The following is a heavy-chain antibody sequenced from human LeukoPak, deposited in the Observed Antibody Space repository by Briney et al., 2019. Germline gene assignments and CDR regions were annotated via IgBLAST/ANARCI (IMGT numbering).Heavy chain of an antibody. V-gene: IGHV4-4*07. CDR3: ARQGYTASHYFLDY. J-gene: IGHJ4*02. D-gene: IGHD3-16*02. CDR1: SASINSYY. CDR2: IYTTGDT. Sequence: ASKTLSFTCTVPSASINSYYWGWVRKSAGKALKWIGRIYTTGDTKYTSSRKRRRTMSVDAAWGQFTLTLTSVSASDTAIYYCARQGYTASHYFLDYWSQGTLVTVSS.